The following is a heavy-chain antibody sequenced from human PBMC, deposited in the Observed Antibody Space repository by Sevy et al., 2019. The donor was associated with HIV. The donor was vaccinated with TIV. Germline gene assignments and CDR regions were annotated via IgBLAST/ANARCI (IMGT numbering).Heavy chain of an antibody. Sequence: GGSLRLSCAASGFTSNNFWLHWVRQAPGKGVVWVSRINSDGESTGYADFVKGRFTISRDNAKNTAYLQMNSLGADDTAIYYCARGTRGVVDSWGQGTLVTVSS. D-gene: IGHD3-10*01. V-gene: IGHV3-74*01. CDR1: GFTSNNFW. J-gene: IGHJ4*02. CDR2: INSDGEST. CDR3: ARGTRGVVDS.